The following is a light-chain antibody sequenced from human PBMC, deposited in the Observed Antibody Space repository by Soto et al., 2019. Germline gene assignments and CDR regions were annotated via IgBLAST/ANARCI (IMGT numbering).Light chain of an antibody. Sequence: DIQMTQSPSSLSASVGDEVTITCRASQTIMTYLNWYQLKPGKPPRLLIYAASSLQSGVPSRFSGSGSGTDFTLTIICLQPEDFATYACQQSYNPPLSSGRGTNVDIK. CDR1: QTIMTY. CDR3: QQSYNPPLS. CDR2: AAS. V-gene: IGKV1-39*01. J-gene: IGKJ3*01.